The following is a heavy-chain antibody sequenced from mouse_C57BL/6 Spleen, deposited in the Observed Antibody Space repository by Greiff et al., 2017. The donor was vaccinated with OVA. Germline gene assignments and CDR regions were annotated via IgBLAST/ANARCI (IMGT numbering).Heavy chain of an antibody. CDR1: GFTFSDYY. CDR3: ARDRGDYFDY. D-gene: IGHD3-3*01. J-gene: IGHJ2*01. CDR2: INYDGSST. Sequence: EVKLVESEGGLVQPGSSMKLSCTASGFTFSDYYMAWVRQVPEKGLEWVANINYDGSSTYYLDSLKSRFIISRDNAKNIRYLQMSSLKSEDTATYYCARDRGDYFDYWGQGTTLTVSS. V-gene: IGHV5-16*01.